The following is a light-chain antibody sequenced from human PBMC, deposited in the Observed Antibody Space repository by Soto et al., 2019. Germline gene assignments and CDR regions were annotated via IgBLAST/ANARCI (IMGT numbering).Light chain of an antibody. CDR2: DAS. Sequence: DIQMTQSPSTLSASVGDRFSLTCRASQSIVTWLAWYQQKPGKAPQLLIYDASNLESGVPSRFSGSGSGTEFTLTISSLQPDDFATYYCQQYRSYSWTFGQGTKVDIK. CDR1: QSIVTW. CDR3: QQYRSYSWT. V-gene: IGKV1-5*01. J-gene: IGKJ1*01.